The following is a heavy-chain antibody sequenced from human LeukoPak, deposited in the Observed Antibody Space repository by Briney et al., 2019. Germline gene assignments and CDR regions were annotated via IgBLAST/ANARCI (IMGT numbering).Heavy chain of an antibody. CDR2: IKSKTNGGTT. J-gene: IGHJ4*02. D-gene: IGHD2/OR15-2a*01. CDR3: TTGQIGVDY. Sequence: GGSLRLSCAASGFTVSTNYMSWVRQAPGKGLEWVGRIKSKTNGGTTDYAAPVKGRFTISRDDSKNTLYLQMNSLKTEDTAVYYCTTGQIGVDYWGQGTLVTVSS. V-gene: IGHV3-15*01. CDR1: GFTVSTNY.